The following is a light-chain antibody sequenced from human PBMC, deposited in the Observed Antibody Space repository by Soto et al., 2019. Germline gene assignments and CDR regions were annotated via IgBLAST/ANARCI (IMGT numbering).Light chain of an antibody. CDR1: QSVSSNY. J-gene: IGKJ2*01. CDR3: QQYGSSPYT. CDR2: GAS. V-gene: IGKV3-20*01. Sequence: ENVLTQSPGTLSLSPGERVTLSYRASQSVSSNYLAWYQQKPGQAPRLLIYGASVRATGIPDRFSGSGSGTDFTLTISRLEPEDFAVYYCQQYGSSPYTFGQGTKLEIK.